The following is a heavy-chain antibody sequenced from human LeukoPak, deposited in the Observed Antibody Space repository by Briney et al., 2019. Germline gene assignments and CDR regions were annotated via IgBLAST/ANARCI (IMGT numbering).Heavy chain of an antibody. D-gene: IGHD6-13*01. J-gene: IGHJ4*02. V-gene: IGHV5-51*01. CDR1: GYSFTSYL. CDR3: ARRGYTSSWSD. Sequence: GESLKFSCKGSGYSFTSYLNAWVRQMPGKGLEWMGVIYPGDSDTRYSPSFQGQVTISADKSITTAYLQWSSLKASDTAIYYCARRGYTSSWSDWGQGTLVTVSS. CDR2: IYPGDSDT.